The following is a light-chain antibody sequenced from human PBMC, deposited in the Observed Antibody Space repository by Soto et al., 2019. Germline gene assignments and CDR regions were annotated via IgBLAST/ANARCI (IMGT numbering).Light chain of an antibody. Sequence: EIVLTQSPGTLSLSPGERATLSCRASQSVTSDLAWYQQKPGQAPRLLIYGASNRATGIPDRFIGSGSGIDFTLTVSRLEPEDFAVYFCQHYGSSRTFGQGTKVEIK. J-gene: IGKJ1*01. CDR1: QSVTSD. CDR3: QHYGSSRT. CDR2: GAS. V-gene: IGKV3-20*01.